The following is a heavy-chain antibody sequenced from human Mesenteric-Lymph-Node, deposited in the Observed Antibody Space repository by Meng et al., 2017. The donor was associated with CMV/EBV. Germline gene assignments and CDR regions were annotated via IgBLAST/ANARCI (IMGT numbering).Heavy chain of an antibody. CDR2: INPSGDST. Sequence: SVKVSCKASGYTFSNYYMHWVRQAPGQGLEWMGIINPSGDSTNYAQKFQGRVTMTRDTSTSTVYMELRSLTSDDTAVYFCAREGIPNVFDIWGQGTMVTVSS. D-gene: IGHD2-21*01. V-gene: IGHV1-46*01. CDR3: AREGIPNVFDI. J-gene: IGHJ3*02. CDR1: GYTFSNYY.